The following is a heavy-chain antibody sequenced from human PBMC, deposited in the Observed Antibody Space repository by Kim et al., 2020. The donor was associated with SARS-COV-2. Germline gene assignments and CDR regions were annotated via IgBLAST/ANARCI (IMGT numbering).Heavy chain of an antibody. J-gene: IGHJ6*02. D-gene: IGHD1-26*01. CDR3: AREGGGSIHYGMDV. V-gene: IGHV1-46*01. Sequence: AQKFPGRVTMTRDTSTSTVYMELSSLRSEDTAVYYCAREGGGSIHYGMDVWGQGTTVTVSS.